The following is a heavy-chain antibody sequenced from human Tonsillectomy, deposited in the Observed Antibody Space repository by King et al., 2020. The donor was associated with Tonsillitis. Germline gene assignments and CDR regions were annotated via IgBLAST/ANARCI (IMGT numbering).Heavy chain of an antibody. D-gene: IGHD1/OR15-1a*01. CDR3: TLTGPTAS. Sequence: QRQLVQSEAELKKPGASVQVSCKASGYTFTGYFIHWVRQAPGQGLEWVGWINPKTGDTRYAQPLRGRVTMTRDTSIDTAYMDLTRLTSSDTAVYYCTLTGPTASWGQGTLVTVSS. V-gene: IGHV1-2*02. J-gene: IGHJ5*02. CDR1: GYTFTGYF. CDR2: INPKTGDT.